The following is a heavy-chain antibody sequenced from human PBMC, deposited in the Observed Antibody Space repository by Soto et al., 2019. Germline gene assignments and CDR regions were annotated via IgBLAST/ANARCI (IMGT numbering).Heavy chain of an antibody. V-gene: IGHV1-18*01. CDR1: GYTFTSYG. J-gene: IGHJ6*02. Sequence: QVQLVQSGAEVKKPGASVKVSCKASGYTFTSYGISWVRQAPGQGLEWMGWISAYNGNTNYAQKLQGRVTMTTDTSTSTAYMELRSLRSDDTAVYDCARAPVIVGATYYYYGMDVWGQGTTVTVSS. D-gene: IGHD1-26*01. CDR2: ISAYNGNT. CDR3: ARAPVIVGATYYYYGMDV.